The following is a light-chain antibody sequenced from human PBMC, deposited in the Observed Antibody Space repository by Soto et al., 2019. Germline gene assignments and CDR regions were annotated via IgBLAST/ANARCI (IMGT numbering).Light chain of an antibody. CDR1: SSNIGSNT. Sequence: QSVLTQPPSASGTPGQRVTISCSGSSSNIGSNTVNWYQQLPGTAPNILIYNNNQRPSGVPDRFSGSKSGTSASLAISGLQSEDEADYYCAAWDDSLNGGVFGGGTKLTVL. V-gene: IGLV1-44*01. CDR3: AAWDDSLNGGV. CDR2: NNN. J-gene: IGLJ3*02.